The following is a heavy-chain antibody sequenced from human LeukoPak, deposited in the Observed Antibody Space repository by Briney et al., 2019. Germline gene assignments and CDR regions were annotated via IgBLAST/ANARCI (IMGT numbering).Heavy chain of an antibody. CDR1: GYTFTGYY. J-gene: IGHJ5*02. CDR3: ARGPMELWLRIGWFDP. D-gene: IGHD5-18*01. CDR2: INPNSGGT. Sequence: ASVKVSCKASGYTFTGYYMRWVRQAPGQGLEWMGWINPNSGGTNYAQKFQGRVTMTRDTSISTAYMELSRLRSDDTAVYYCARGPMELWLRIGWFDPWGQGTLVTVSS. V-gene: IGHV1-2*02.